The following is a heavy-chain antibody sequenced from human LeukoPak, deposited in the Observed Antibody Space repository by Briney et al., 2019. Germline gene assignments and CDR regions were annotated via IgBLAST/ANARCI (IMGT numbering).Heavy chain of an antibody. Sequence: ASVKVSCKASGYTFTSYGISWVRQAPGQGLEWMGWISAYNGNTNYAQKFQGRVTMTIDTSTSTAYMELTSLRSDDTAVYYCARDRVTMIVVVGLSNAFDIWGQGTMVTVSS. CDR1: GYTFTSYG. CDR2: ISAYNGNT. CDR3: ARDRVTMIVVVGLSNAFDI. J-gene: IGHJ3*02. D-gene: IGHD3-22*01. V-gene: IGHV1-18*01.